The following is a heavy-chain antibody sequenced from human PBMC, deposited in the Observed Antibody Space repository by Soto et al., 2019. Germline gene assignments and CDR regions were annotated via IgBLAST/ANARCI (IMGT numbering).Heavy chain of an antibody. V-gene: IGHV4-59*08. CDR1: GGSISSYY. D-gene: IGHD2-2*01. CDR3: ARLPVVPAAYSVATGENFDY. CDR2: IYYSGST. J-gene: IGHJ4*02. Sequence: PSETLSLTCTVSGGSISSYYWSWIRQPPGKGLEWIGYIYYSGSTNYNPSLKSRVTISVDTSKNQFSLKLSSVTAADTAVYYCARLPVVPAAYSVATGENFDYWGQGTLVTVSS.